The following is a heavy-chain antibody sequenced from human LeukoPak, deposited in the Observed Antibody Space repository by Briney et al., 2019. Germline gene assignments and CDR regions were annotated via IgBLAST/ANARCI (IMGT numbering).Heavy chain of an antibody. D-gene: IGHD3-22*01. CDR2: IYYSEST. CDR3: ARRGDSSGYFENDY. Sequence: PSQTLSLTCTLAARSISRSSYYWGWIRQPPGKGLEWTASIYYSESTYYTPSLKSPVSISVGPSKNQFSLKLSSVTAADTAVYYCARRGDSSGYFENDYWGQGTRVTVSS. J-gene: IGHJ4*02. V-gene: IGHV4-39*01. CDR1: ARSISRSSYY.